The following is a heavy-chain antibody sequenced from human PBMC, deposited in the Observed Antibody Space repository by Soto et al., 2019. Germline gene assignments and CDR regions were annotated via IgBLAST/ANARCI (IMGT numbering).Heavy chain of an antibody. CDR1: GGSISSSSYY. J-gene: IGHJ6*02. Sequence: SETLSLTCTVSGGSISSSSYYWGWIRQPSGKGLEWIGSIYYSGSTYYNPSLKSRVTISVDTSKNQFSLKLSSVPAADTAVYYCARHLSYCSGGSGDFVVYYYGMDVWGQGTTVTVPS. D-gene: IGHD2-15*01. CDR3: ARHLSYCSGGSGDFVVYYYGMDV. CDR2: IYYSGST. V-gene: IGHV4-39*01.